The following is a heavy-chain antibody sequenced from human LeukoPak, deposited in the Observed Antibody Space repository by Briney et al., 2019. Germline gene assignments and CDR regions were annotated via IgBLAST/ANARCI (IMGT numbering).Heavy chain of an antibody. CDR3: ARDPGSLRNTATAY. J-gene: IGHJ4*02. V-gene: IGHV1-18*01. D-gene: IGHD5-18*01. CDR2: ISAYNGNT. Sequence: ASVKVSCKASGYTFTSYGISWVRQAPGQGLEWMGWISAYNGNTNYAQKLQGRVTMTTDTSTSTAYMELRSLRSDDTAVYYCARDPGSLRNTATAYWGQGTLVTVSS. CDR1: GYTFTSYG.